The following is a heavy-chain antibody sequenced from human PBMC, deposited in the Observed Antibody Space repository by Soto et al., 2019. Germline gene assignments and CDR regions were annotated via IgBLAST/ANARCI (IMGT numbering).Heavy chain of an antibody. D-gene: IGHD3-22*01. Sequence: GASVKVSCKASGYTFTSCYMHWVRQAPGQGLEWMGIINPSGGSTSYAQKFQGRVTMTRDTSTSTVYMELSSLRSEDTAVYYCAKDSEYYYDSSGPSDYWGQGTLVTVSS. J-gene: IGHJ4*02. CDR1: GYTFTSCY. V-gene: IGHV1-46*01. CDR3: AKDSEYYYDSSGPSDY. CDR2: INPSGGST.